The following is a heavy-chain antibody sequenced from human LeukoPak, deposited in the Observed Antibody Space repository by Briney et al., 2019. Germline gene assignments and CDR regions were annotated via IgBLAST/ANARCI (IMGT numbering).Heavy chain of an antibody. CDR3: AKDHDRYSSGYQLDY. D-gene: IGHD3-22*01. CDR1: GFTFSNYA. CDR2: VSGSGGST. Sequence: GGSLRLSCAAFGFTFSNYAMSWVRQAPGKGLEWVSTVSGSGGSTYYADSVKGRFTISRDNSKNTLYLQMNNLRAEDTAVYYCAKDHDRYSSGYQLDYWGQGTLVTVSS. V-gene: IGHV3-23*01. J-gene: IGHJ4*02.